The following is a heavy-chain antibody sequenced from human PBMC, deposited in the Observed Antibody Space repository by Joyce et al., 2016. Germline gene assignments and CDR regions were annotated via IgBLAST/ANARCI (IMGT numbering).Heavy chain of an antibody. Sequence: QVQLQESGPGLVKPSATLSLTCTVSGGSISIHYWSWIRQPPGKRLEGMGYIYYSGSTNYNPSLKSRVTISGDTSKNQFSLKLRSVSAADTAVYYCARGLGTPYGMDVWGQGTTVTVSS. CDR3: ARGLGTPYGMDV. V-gene: IGHV4-59*11. J-gene: IGHJ6*02. D-gene: IGHD7-27*01. CDR2: IYYSGST. CDR1: GGSISIHY.